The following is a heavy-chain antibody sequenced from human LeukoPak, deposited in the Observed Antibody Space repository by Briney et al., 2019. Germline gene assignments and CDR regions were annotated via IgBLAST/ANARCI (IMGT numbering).Heavy chain of an antibody. V-gene: IGHV3-7*01. CDR3: ARGPSYGTFDY. CDR2: IKQDGSEK. CDR1: GFSFSSYW. D-gene: IGHD3-16*01. Sequence: GGSLRLSCAASGFSFSSYWMSWVRQAPGKGLEWVANIKQDGSEKYYVDSVKGRFTISRDNAKNSLYLQMNSLRAEDTAVYYCARGPSYGTFDYWGQGTLVTVSS. J-gene: IGHJ4*02.